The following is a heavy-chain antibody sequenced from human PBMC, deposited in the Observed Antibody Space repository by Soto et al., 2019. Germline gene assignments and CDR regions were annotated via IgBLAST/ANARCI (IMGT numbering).Heavy chain of an antibody. D-gene: IGHD3-10*01. V-gene: IGHV1-69*06. Sequence: ASVKVSCKASGGTFSSYAISWVRQAPGQGLEWMGGIIPIFGTANYAQKFQGRVTITADKSTSTAYMELSSLRSEDTAVYYCARDYSEITMVRGASYYYYMDVWGKGTTVTVSS. CDR1: GGTFSSYA. J-gene: IGHJ6*03. CDR2: IIPIFGTA. CDR3: ARDYSEITMVRGASYYYYMDV.